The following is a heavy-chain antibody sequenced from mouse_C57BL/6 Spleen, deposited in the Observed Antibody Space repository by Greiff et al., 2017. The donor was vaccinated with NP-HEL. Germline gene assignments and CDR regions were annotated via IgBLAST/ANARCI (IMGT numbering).Heavy chain of an antibody. CDR3: ARGDYYDYDGWPMDY. J-gene: IGHJ4*01. CDR2: INPSNGGT. D-gene: IGHD2-4*01. Sequence: VKLQQPGTELVKPGASVKLSCKASGYTFTSYWMHWVKQRPGQGLEWIGNINPSNGGTNYNEKFKSKATLTVDKSSSTAYMQLSSLTSEDSAVYYCARGDYYDYDGWPMDYWGQGTSVTVSS. V-gene: IGHV1-53*01. CDR1: GYTFTSYW.